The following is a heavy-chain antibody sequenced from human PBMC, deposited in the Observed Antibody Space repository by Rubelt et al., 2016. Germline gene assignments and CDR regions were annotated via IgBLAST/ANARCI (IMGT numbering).Heavy chain of an antibody. CDR2: IYSSGST. J-gene: IGHJ6*02. CDR3: ARERTPSCYDSGMDV. Sequence: GLEWIGYIYSSGSTNYNASLKSRVTISIDRSKNQFSLNLRSVTAADTAVYYCARERTPSCYDSGMDVWGQGTTVTVSS. V-gene: IGHV4-59*01. D-gene: IGHD5-12*01.